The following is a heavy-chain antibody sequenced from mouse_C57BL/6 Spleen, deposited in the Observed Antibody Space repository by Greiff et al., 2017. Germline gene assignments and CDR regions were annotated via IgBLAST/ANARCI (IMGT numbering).Heavy chain of an antibody. CDR3: ARERGYWWSFDY. D-gene: IGHD1-1*02. CDR2: IHPNSGST. J-gene: IGHJ2*01. Sequence: QVQLKQPGAELVKPGASVKLSCKASGYTFTSYWMHWVKQRPGQGLEWIGMIHPNSGSTNYNEKFKSKATLTVDKSSSTAYMQLSSLTSEDSAVYYCARERGYWWSFDYWGQGTTLTVSS. V-gene: IGHV1-64*01. CDR1: GYTFTSYW.